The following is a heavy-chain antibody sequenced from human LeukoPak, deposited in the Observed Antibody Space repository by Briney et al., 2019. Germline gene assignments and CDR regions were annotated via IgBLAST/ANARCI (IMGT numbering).Heavy chain of an antibody. J-gene: IGHJ4*02. Sequence: PGGSLRLSCAASGFTFSGCGMYWVRQAPGKGLEWVAFIWYDGRDKYYADSVKGQFTISRDNSKNTLYLQMNSLRAEDTAVYYCAKDPYSYGSYFDYWGQGTLVTVSS. V-gene: IGHV3-30*02. CDR1: GFTFSGCG. D-gene: IGHD5-18*01. CDR3: AKDPYSYGSYFDY. CDR2: IWYDGRDK.